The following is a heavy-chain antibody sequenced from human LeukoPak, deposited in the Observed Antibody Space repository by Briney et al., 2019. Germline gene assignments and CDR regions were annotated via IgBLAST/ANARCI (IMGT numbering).Heavy chain of an antibody. V-gene: IGHV4-4*07. D-gene: IGHD3-10*01. J-gene: IGHJ3*02. Sequence: PSGTLSLTCSVSGASIRNYDWSWIRQSAGKGLEWIWRIYDNGKTNYNPSLRSRVAMSMDTSKNQLSLKMNYVTAADTAVYYCARVRLTMVRDPDALDIWGQGTMVIVSS. CDR3: ARVRLTMVRDPDALDI. CDR2: IYDNGKT. CDR1: GASIRNYD.